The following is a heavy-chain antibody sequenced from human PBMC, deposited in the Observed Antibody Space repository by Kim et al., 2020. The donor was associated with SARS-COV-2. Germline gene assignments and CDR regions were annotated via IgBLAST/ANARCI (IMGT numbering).Heavy chain of an antibody. CDR1: GYIFTTYY. J-gene: IGHJ4*03. CDR3: ARQDITSSFD. V-gene: IGHV1-2*02. Sequence: ASVKVSCKASGYIFTTYYTNWVRQAPGQGLEWIGWVNPNTGKTDYAQKFQGRVTMTRDTSISTAYMELTRLRSEDTAVYYCARQDITSSFD. CDR2: VNPNTGKT.